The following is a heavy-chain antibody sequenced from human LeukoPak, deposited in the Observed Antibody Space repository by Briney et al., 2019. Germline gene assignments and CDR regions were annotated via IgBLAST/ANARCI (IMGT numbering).Heavy chain of an antibody. Sequence: SETLSLTCSVSGGSISSHYWSWIRQPPGKGLEWIGYIYNSGSTKYNPSLKSRVTISVDTSKNQFSLKLSSVTAADTAVYFCAGTSVSTFDYWGQGTLVTVSS. CDR1: GGSISSHY. J-gene: IGHJ4*02. CDR3: AGTSVSTFDY. CDR2: IYNSGST. V-gene: IGHV4-59*08. D-gene: IGHD4-11*01.